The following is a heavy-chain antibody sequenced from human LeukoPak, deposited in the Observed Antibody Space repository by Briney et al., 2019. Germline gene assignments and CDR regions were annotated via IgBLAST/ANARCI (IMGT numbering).Heavy chain of an antibody. D-gene: IGHD6-13*01. CDR1: GFTFSYYA. CDR2: ITISSTTI. J-gene: IGHJ4*02. CDR3: ARETPDSSSWTVFDY. Sequence: GGSLRLSCAASGFTFSYYAMNWVRQAPGKGLEWVSYITISSTTIYYADSVKGRFSISRDSAKNSLYLQMNSLRVEDTAVYYCARETPDSSSWTVFDYWGQGTLVTVSP. V-gene: IGHV3-48*01.